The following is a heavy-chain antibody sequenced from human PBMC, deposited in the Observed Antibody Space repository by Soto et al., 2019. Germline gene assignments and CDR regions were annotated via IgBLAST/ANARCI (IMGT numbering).Heavy chain of an antibody. CDR3: ARSPYSSGSYYPIDY. Sequence: GSVKVSCKASGYTFTYYYIHWVRQAPGQGLEWMGIINPSGGSTSYAQNFQGRVTMTRDTSTSTVYMELSSLRSEDTAVYYCARSPYSSGSYYPIDYWGQGTLVTVSS. V-gene: IGHV1-46*01. D-gene: IGHD3-22*01. J-gene: IGHJ4*02. CDR2: INPSGGST. CDR1: GYTFTYYY.